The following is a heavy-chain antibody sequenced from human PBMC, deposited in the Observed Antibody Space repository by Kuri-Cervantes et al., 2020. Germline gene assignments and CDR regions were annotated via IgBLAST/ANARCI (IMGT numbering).Heavy chain of an antibody. CDR1: GFTFSNYW. J-gene: IGHJ4*02. CDR2: INTNGSSI. CDR3: ARTYYDFWSGYWSQTRSPPALGY. V-gene: IGHV3-74*03. Sequence: AGSLSLSCAASGFTFSNYWIHWVRQAPGQGLVWVSRINTNGSSITYADSVKGRFTISRDNSKNTLYLQMNSLRAEDTAVYYCARTYYDFWSGYWSQTRSPPALGYWGQGTLVTVSS. D-gene: IGHD3-3*01.